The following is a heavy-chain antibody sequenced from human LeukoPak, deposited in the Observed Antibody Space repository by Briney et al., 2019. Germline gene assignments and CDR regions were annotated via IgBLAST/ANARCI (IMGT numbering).Heavy chain of an antibody. Sequence: PGGSLRLSCAASGFTFSSYAMSWVRQAPGKGLEWVSAISGSGGSTYYADSVKGQFTISRDNSKNTLYLQMNSLRAEDTAVYYCAKDGRRITMIVVVNTPYYFDYWGQGTLVTVSS. CDR3: AKDGRRITMIVVVNTPYYFDY. CDR2: ISGSGGST. V-gene: IGHV3-23*01. D-gene: IGHD3-22*01. J-gene: IGHJ4*02. CDR1: GFTFSSYA.